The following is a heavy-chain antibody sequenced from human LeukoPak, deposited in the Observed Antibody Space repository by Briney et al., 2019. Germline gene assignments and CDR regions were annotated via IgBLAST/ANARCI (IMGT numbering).Heavy chain of an antibody. J-gene: IGHJ4*02. CDR1: GGSFSGYY. V-gene: IGHV4-34*01. Sequence: SETLSLTCAVYGGSFSGYYWSWIRRPPGKGLEWIGEINHSGSTNYNPSLKSRVTISVDTSKNQFSLKLSSVTAADTAVYYCASTAYVWGSYRRFENYWGQGTLVTVSS. D-gene: IGHD3-16*02. CDR2: INHSGST. CDR3: ASTAYVWGSYRRFENY.